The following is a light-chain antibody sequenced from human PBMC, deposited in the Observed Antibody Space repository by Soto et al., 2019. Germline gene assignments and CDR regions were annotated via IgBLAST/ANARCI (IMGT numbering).Light chain of an antibody. CDR3: QKYNSDTRT. CDR2: ATS. CDR1: QGINHY. V-gene: IGKV1-27*01. Sequence: DIQITQSPSSLSASVGDRVTITCRASQGINHYLAWFQQKPGKVPKLLIYATSTLQAGVPSRFSGSGSGTEFTLTISGLQPEDVATYYCQKYNSDTRTFGQGTQVDIK. J-gene: IGKJ1*01.